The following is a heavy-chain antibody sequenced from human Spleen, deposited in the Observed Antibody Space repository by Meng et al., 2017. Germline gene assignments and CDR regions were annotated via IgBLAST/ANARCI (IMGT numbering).Heavy chain of an antibody. CDR1: GYTFTSYG. J-gene: IGHJ3*02. CDR2: ISAYNGNT. CDR3: ARYYYDTSGSVTDAFDI. D-gene: IGHD3-22*01. Sequence: ASVKVSCKASGYTFTSYGISWVRQAPGQGLEWMGWISAYNGNTNYAQKLQGRVTMTTDTSTSTAYMELRSLRSDDTAMYYCARYYYDTSGSVTDAFDIWGQGTMVTVSS. V-gene: IGHV1-18*01.